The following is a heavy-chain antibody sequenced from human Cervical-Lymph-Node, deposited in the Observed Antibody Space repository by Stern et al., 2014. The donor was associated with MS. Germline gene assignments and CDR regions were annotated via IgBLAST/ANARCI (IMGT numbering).Heavy chain of an antibody. V-gene: IGHV3-30*18. J-gene: IGHJ5*02. D-gene: IGHD5-12*01. Sequence: QVQLVESGGGVVQPGRSLRLSCAASGFAFSDYGMHWVRQAPGKGLEWVAVISFDGRDKFYADSVKGRCTISRDNSQNTLHLQVNSLRTEDTALYYCAKASSGGYDFRLAETWGQGTLVIVSS. CDR1: GFAFSDYG. CDR2: ISFDGRDK. CDR3: AKASSGGYDFRLAET.